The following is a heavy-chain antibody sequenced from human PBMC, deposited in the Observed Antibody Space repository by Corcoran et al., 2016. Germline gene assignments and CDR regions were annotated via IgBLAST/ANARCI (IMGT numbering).Heavy chain of an antibody. Sequence: EVQLVESGGGLVQPGRSLRLSCTASGFTFGDYAMSWFRQAPGKGLEWVGFIRSKAYGGTTEYAASVKGIFTISRDDSKSIADLQMNSLKTEDTAVYYCTRAVYNWNGGGYFDYWGQGTLVTVSS. CDR2: IRSKAYGGTT. V-gene: IGHV3-49*03. D-gene: IGHD1-20*01. CDR1: GFTFGDYA. CDR3: TRAVYNWNGGGYFDY. J-gene: IGHJ4*02.